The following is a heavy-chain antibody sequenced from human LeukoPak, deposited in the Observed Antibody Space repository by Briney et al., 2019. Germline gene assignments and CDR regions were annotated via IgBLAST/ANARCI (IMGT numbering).Heavy chain of an antibody. CDR1: GGSISSYY. CDR2: IYYSGST. Sequence: PSETLSLTCTVSGGSISSYYWSWIRQPPGKGLEWIGYIYYSGSTNYNPSLKSRVTISVDTSKNQFSLKLSSVTAADTAVYYCARDYSVSSGLLRSSDYYFDCWGQGTLVTVSS. V-gene: IGHV4-59*01. J-gene: IGHJ4*02. D-gene: IGHD3-22*01. CDR3: ARDYSVSSGLLRSSDYYFDC.